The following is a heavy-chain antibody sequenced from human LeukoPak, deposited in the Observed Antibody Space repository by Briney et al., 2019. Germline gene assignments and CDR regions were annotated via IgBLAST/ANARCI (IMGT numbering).Heavy chain of an antibody. CDR1: GGSFSGYY. V-gene: IGHV4-34*01. Sequence: SETLSLTCAVYGGSFSGYYWSWIRQPPGKGLEWIGEINHSGSTNYNPSLKSRVTISVDTSKNQFSLKLSSVTAADTAVYYCARRPRGVRRDGYNIYYFDCWGQGTLVTVSS. CDR3: ARRPRGVRRDGYNIYYFDC. D-gene: IGHD5-24*01. CDR2: INHSGST. J-gene: IGHJ4*02.